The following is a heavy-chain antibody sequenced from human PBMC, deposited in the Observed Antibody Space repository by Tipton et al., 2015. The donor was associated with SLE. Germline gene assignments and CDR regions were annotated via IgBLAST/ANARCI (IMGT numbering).Heavy chain of an antibody. J-gene: IGHJ4*02. CDR2: IYYSGST. CDR1: GGSISSDY. V-gene: IGHV4-59*08. CDR3: ARGVGATPY. D-gene: IGHD1-26*01. Sequence: LRLSCTVSGGSISSDYWNWIRQPPGKGLEWIGYIYYSGSTNYNPSLKSRVTISVDTSKNQFSLKLSSVTAADTAVYYCARGVGATPYWGQGTLVTVSS.